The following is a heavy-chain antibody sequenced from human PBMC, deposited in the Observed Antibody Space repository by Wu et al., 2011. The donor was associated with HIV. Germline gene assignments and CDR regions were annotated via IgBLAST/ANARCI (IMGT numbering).Heavy chain of an antibody. V-gene: IGHV1-69*15. Sequence: QVQLVQSGPEVKKPGSSVKVSCRASGGSFNDYAISWVRQAPGQGLEWLGRIIPLFGTSNYAQKFQDRVTITADESTRTVFMELSSLKSDDTAVYYCAFGGGEILNMYYFNSGAREPWSPSPQ. CDR1: GGSFNDYA. D-gene: IGHD3-3*01. CDR3: AFGGGEILNMYYFNS. J-gene: IGHJ4*02. CDR2: IIPLFGTS.